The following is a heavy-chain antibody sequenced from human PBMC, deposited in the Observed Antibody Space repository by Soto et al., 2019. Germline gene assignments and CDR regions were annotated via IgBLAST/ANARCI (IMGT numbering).Heavy chain of an antibody. V-gene: IGHV5-51*01. Sequence: PGASLKISCKGSGYSFTSYWIGWVRQMPGKGLEWMGIIYPGDSDTRYSPSFQGQVTISADKSISTAYLQWSSLKASDTAMYYCARLGIVATFVALGGMDVWGQGTTVTVSS. CDR3: ARLGIVATFVALGGMDV. CDR1: GYSFTSYW. CDR2: IYPGDSDT. J-gene: IGHJ6*02. D-gene: IGHD5-12*01.